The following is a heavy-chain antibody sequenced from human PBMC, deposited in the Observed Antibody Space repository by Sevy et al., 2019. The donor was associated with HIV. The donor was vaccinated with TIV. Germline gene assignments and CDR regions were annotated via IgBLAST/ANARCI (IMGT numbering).Heavy chain of an antibody. CDR1: GFTFSSYD. D-gene: IGHD5-12*01. CDR3: ARSGGYSDYGMDV. J-gene: IGHJ6*02. V-gene: IGHV3-13*05. Sequence: GGSLRLSCVASGFTFSSYDMHWVRQVTGKGLEWVSGVGPAGDPFYPGSVKGRLTISRENAKNAFYLQMNSLRAGDTAVYYCARSGGYSDYGMDVWGQGTTVTVSS. CDR2: VGPAGDP.